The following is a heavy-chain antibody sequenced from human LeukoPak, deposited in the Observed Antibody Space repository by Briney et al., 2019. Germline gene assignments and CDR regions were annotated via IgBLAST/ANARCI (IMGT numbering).Heavy chain of an antibody. D-gene: IGHD3-16*01. V-gene: IGHV3-7*01. CDR2: IKKDGSEK. Sequence: GGSLRLSCAASGFTFSSYYMSWVRQAPGKGLEWVANIKKDGSEKYYADSVKGRFTISRDNAKNSLYLQMNSLRAEDTAVYYCARWGNYGPAFDIWGQGTMVTVSS. CDR1: GFTFSSYY. CDR3: ARWGNYGPAFDI. J-gene: IGHJ3*02.